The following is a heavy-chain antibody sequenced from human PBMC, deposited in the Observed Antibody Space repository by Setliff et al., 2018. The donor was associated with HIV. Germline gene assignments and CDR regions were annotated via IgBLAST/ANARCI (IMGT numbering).Heavy chain of an antibody. V-gene: IGHV4-59*11. CDR3: ARVPSSGWYGGHHYMDV. D-gene: IGHD6-19*01. CDR2: IHYTGST. Sequence: PSETLSLTCTVSGASISSHYWTWIRQPPGKGLEWIGNIHYTGSTNYNPSLKSRVTISGDSSKKQFSLVPSSVTAADTAVYYCARVPSSGWYGGHHYMDVWGKGAKVTVSS. CDR1: GASISSHY. J-gene: IGHJ6*03.